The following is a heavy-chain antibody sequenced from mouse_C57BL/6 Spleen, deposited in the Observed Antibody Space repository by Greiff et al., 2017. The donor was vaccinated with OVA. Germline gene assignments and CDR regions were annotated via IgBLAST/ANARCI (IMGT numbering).Heavy chain of an antibody. CDR1: GFSLTSYG. J-gene: IGHJ4*01. CDR3: ARNRIYDGYYVRAMDY. Sequence: QVQLKESGPGLVQPSQSLSITCTVSGFSLTSYGVHWVRQSPGKGLEWLGVIWSGGSTDYNAAFISRLSISKDNSKSQVFFKMNSLQADDTAIYYCARNRIYDGYYVRAMDYWGQGTSVTVSS. CDR2: IWSGGST. D-gene: IGHD2-3*01. V-gene: IGHV2-2*01.